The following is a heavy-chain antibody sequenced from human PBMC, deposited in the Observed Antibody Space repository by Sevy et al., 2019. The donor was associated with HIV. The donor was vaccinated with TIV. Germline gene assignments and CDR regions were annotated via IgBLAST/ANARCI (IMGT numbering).Heavy chain of an antibody. V-gene: IGHV3-11*01. CDR1: GFTFSDYY. D-gene: IGHD1-26*01. CDR2: ISSSGSTI. J-gene: IGHJ6*02. Sequence: GGSLRLSCAASGFTFSDYYMSWIRQAPGKGLEWVSYISSSGSTIYYADSVKGRFTISRDNAKKSLYLQMNSLRAEDTAVYYCARDPKYGGGVYYYYGMDVWGQGTTVTVSS. CDR3: ARDPKYGGGVYYYYGMDV.